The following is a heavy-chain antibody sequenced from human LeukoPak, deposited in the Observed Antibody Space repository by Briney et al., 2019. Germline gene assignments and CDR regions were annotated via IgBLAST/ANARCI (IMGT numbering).Heavy chain of an antibody. CDR1: GDSISSSSYY. CDR3: ARAYCSSTSCYEFDY. D-gene: IGHD2-2*01. V-gene: IGHV4-61*01. CDR2: IYYSGST. Sequence: SETLSLTCTVSGDSISSSSYYWSWIRQPPGKGLEWIGYIYYSGSTNYNPSLKSRVTISVDTFKNQFSLKLSSVTAADTAVYYCARAYCSSTSCYEFDYWGQGTLVTVSS. J-gene: IGHJ4*02.